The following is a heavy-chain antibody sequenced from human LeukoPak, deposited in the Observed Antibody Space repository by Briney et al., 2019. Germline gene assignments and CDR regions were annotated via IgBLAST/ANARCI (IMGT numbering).Heavy chain of an antibody. CDR3: ARSGFAERIYYYYYMDV. Sequence: SVKVSCKASGGTFSSYAISWVRQAPGQGLEWMGGIIPIFGTANYAQKFQGRVTITADKSTSTAYMELSSLRSEDTAVYYCARSGFAERIYYYYYMDVWGKGTTVTVSS. D-gene: IGHD2/OR15-2a*01. CDR1: GGTFSSYA. J-gene: IGHJ6*03. V-gene: IGHV1-69*06. CDR2: IIPIFGTA.